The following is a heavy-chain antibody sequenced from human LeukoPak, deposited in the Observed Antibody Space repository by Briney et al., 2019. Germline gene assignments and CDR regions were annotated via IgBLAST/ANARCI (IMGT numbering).Heavy chain of an antibody. CDR1: GGSISSGGYY. Sequence: SQTLSLTCTVSGGSISSGGYYWSWIRQHPGKGLEWIGYIYYSGSTYYNPSLKSRVTISVDRSKNQFSLKLSSVTAADTAVYYCARVPFRGDAFDIWGQGTMVTVSS. J-gene: IGHJ3*02. V-gene: IGHV4-31*03. CDR2: IYYSGST. CDR3: ARVPFRGDAFDI. D-gene: IGHD3-10*01.